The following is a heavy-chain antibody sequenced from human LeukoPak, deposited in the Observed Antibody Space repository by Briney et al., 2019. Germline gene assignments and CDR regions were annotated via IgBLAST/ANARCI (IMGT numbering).Heavy chain of an antibody. V-gene: IGHV3-30-3*01. J-gene: IGHJ4*02. D-gene: IGHD3-3*01. CDR3: ARRSTKAIFGVVTLRGYFDY. CDR1: GFTFSCYA. CDR2: ISYVGSNK. Sequence: PGGSLRLSCAASGFTFSCYAMHWVRQAPGKGLEWVAVISYVGSNKYYADSVKGRFTISRDNSKNTLYLQMNSLRAEDTAVYYCARRSTKAIFGVVTLRGYFDYWGQGTLVTVSS.